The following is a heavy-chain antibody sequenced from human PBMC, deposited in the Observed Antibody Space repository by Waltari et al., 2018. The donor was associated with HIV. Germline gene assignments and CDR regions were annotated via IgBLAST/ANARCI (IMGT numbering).Heavy chain of an antibody. CDR2: FDPKNGKP. CDR3: VTLYNESPLYSNF. CDR1: GYPLSDLS. J-gene: IGHJ1*01. D-gene: IGHD2-15*01. Sequence: QLIQSTSALKRPGASVTISCQVSGYPLSDLSMQWVRQGRGQRIEGMGGFDPKNGKPVYSQRFRGRVSLAEDTSEDTAFLELNRLTSDDTAVYYCVTLYNESPLYSNFWGRGTLVTV. V-gene: IGHV1-24*01.